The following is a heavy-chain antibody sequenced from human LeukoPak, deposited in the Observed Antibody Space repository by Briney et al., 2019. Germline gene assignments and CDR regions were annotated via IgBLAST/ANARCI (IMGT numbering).Heavy chain of an antibody. J-gene: IGHJ4*02. Sequence: GGSLRLSCAASGFIFNNYWMHWVRQSPGEGPLWLARINGDGSSTSYAHSVQGRFSISRDNAKNTLYLQMNSLSAEDTAVYYCTRQWHTPSDYWGQGTRVTVSS. D-gene: IGHD6-19*01. CDR2: INGDGSST. V-gene: IGHV3-74*01. CDR1: GFIFNNYW. CDR3: TRQWHTPSDY.